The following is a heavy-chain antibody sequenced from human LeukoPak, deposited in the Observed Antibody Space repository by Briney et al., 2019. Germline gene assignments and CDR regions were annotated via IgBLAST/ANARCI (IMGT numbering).Heavy chain of an antibody. J-gene: IGHJ4*02. CDR1: GGSIRSYY. D-gene: IGHD6-13*01. CDR3: ARDKDSSSWYFDY. Sequence: SETLSLTCTVSGGSIRSYYWSWIRQPAGKGLEWIGRIYTSGRSNYNPSPKSRVTMSVDTSKNQFSLKLSSVTAADTAVYSCARDKDSSSWYFDYWGQGTLVTVSS. V-gene: IGHV4-4*07. CDR2: IYTSGRS.